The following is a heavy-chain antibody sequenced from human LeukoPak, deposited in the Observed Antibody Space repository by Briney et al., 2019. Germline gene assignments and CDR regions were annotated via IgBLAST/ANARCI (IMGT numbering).Heavy chain of an antibody. V-gene: IGHV3-48*01. CDR1: GFTFSSYS. J-gene: IGHJ6*04. Sequence: GVSLRLSCAASGFTFSSYSMNWVRQAPGKGLEWVSYISSSSSTIYYADSVKGRFTISRDNAKNSLYLQMNSLRAEDTAVYYCARDLRFLEWFTQAPGMDVWGKGTTVTVSS. CDR2: ISSSSSTI. CDR3: ARDLRFLEWFTQAPGMDV. D-gene: IGHD3-3*01.